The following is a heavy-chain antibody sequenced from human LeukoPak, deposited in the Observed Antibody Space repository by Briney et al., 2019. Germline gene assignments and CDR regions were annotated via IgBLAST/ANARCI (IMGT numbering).Heavy chain of an antibody. CDR3: SRFPPATGDKGFWYFDL. CDR1: GFTFNDYT. D-gene: IGHD7-27*01. J-gene: IGHJ2*01. CDR2: IGTTGSTT. Sequence: GGSLRLSCAASGFTFNDYTMNWVRQAPGKGLEWVSYIGTTGSTTYYADFVEGRFTITRDNTKSSLTLHMNSLRADDTAVYFCSRFPPATGDKGFWYFDLWGRGTLVTVSA. V-gene: IGHV3-48*04.